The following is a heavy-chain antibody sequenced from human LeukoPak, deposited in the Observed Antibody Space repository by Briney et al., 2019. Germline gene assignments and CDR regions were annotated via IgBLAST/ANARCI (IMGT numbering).Heavy chain of an antibody. CDR1: GFTFSSYA. CDR3: ATRYFDWLSSLSFDY. CDR2: ISGSGGST. Sequence: GGSLRLSCAASGFTFSSYAMSWVRQAPGKGLEWVSAISGSGGSTYYADSVKGRFTISRDNSKNTLYLQMNSLRAEDTAVYYCATRYFDWLSSLSFDYWGQGTLATVSS. D-gene: IGHD3-9*01. J-gene: IGHJ4*02. V-gene: IGHV3-23*01.